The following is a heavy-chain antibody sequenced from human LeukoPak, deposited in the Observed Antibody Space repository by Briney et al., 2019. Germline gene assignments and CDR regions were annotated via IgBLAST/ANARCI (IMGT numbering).Heavy chain of an antibody. D-gene: IGHD5-12*01. CDR1: GFTFSSYG. CDR3: AKGAGYSGYDFPDYYFDY. CDR2: IRYDGSNK. Sequence: PGGSLRLSCAASGFTFSSYGMHWVRQAPGKGLEWVAFIRYDGSNKYYADSVKGRFTISRDNSKNTLYLQMNSLRAEDTAVYYCAKGAGYSGYDFPDYYFDYWGQGTLVTVSS. V-gene: IGHV3-30*02. J-gene: IGHJ4*02.